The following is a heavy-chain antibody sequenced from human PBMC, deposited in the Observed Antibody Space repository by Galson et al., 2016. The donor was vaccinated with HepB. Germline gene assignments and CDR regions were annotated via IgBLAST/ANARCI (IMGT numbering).Heavy chain of an antibody. CDR2: ISSDGGST. CDR3: AKALLASGHLLFRIFDV. J-gene: IGHJ2*01. D-gene: IGHD6-25*01. V-gene: IGHV3-23*01. CDR1: GFTFSNYG. Sequence: SLRLSCAASGFTFSNYGMNWVRQAPGKGLEWVSGISSDGGSTSYAGSVQGRFTISRDNSKNMVFLQMSSLTVDDSATYYCAKALLASGHLLFRIFDVWGRGTLVAVSS.